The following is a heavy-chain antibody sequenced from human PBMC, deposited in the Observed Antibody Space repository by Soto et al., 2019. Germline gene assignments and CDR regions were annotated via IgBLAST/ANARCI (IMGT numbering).Heavy chain of an antibody. CDR3: ASWSNWNAFYYDGLDV. D-gene: IGHD1-20*01. CDR1: GGAFTNYA. V-gene: IGHV1-69*06. CDR2: IIPLHNTS. J-gene: IGHJ6*02. Sequence: QVQLLQSGAEVKKPGSSVKVSCKVSGGAFTNYALNWVRHGPGQGLEWLGGIIPLHNTSNYSLKFLGRGTVTADISSTTVYMELNSLTSDDTAAYYCASWSNWNAFYYDGLDVWGQGTTVTVSS.